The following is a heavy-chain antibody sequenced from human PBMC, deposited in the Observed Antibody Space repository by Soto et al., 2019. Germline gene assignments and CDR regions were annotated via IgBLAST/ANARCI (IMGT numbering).Heavy chain of an antibody. D-gene: IGHD1-26*01. Sequence: QLQLQESGPGLVKPSETLSLTCTVYGGSISSSSYYWGWIRQPPGKGLEWIGSIYYSGSTYYNPSLKSRVTISVDTSKTQFSLKLSSVTAADTAVYYCARRPPSPMRPGWDLYFDYCGQGTLVTVSS. J-gene: IGHJ4*02. CDR3: ARRPPSPMRPGWDLYFDY. V-gene: IGHV4-39*01. CDR1: GGSISSSSYY. CDR2: IYYSGST.